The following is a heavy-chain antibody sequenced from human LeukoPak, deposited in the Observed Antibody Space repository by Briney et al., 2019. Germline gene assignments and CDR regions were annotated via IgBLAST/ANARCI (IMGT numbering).Heavy chain of an antibody. CDR2: IYHSGST. CDR1: GGSISSGGYS. CDR3: AREPSQDRAFEI. V-gene: IGHV4-30-2*01. D-gene: IGHD2-15*01. Sequence: SETLSLTCAVSGGSISSGGYSWSWIRQPPGKGLEWIGYIYHSGSTYYNPSLKSRVTISVDRSKNQFSLKLSSVTAADTAVYSLAREPSQDRAFEIWAQGTMVTVFS. J-gene: IGHJ3*02.